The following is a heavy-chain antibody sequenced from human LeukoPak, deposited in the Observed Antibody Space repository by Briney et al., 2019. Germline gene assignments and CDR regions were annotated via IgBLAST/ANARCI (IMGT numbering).Heavy chain of an antibody. Sequence: GGSLRLSCEASGFTFSSYWMSWVRQAPGKGLEWVANIKQDGSEKYYVDSVKGRFTISRDNAKNSLYLQMNSLRAEDTAVYFCARGRSITLLRGVAMSDGFDIWGQGAMVAVSS. CDR2: IKQDGSEK. V-gene: IGHV3-7*05. CDR1: GFTFSSYW. J-gene: IGHJ3*02. D-gene: IGHD3-10*01. CDR3: ARGRSITLLRGVAMSDGFDI.